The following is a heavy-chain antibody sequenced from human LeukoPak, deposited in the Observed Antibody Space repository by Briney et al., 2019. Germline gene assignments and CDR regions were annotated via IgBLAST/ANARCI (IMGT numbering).Heavy chain of an antibody. V-gene: IGHV4-34*01. Sequence: PSETLSLTCAVSGGSISGYYWSWIRQPPGKGLEWIGEINHSGSTNYNPSLKSRVTISVDTSKNQFSLKLSSVTAADTAVYYCARGQVLLWFGELLHNWFDPWGQGTLVTVSS. CDR2: INHSGST. D-gene: IGHD3-10*01. CDR3: ARGQVLLWFGELLHNWFDP. J-gene: IGHJ5*02. CDR1: GGSISGYY.